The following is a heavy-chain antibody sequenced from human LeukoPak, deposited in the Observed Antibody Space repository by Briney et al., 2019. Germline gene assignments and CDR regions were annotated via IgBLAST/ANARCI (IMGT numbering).Heavy chain of an antibody. CDR1: GYSISSGYY. J-gene: IGHJ4*02. Sequence: SETLSLTCAVSGYSISSGYYWGWIRQPPGKGLEWIGSIYHSGSTYYSPSLKSRVTISVDTSKNQFSLKLSSVTAADTAVYYCARVPASRYYYDSSGYYYYFDYWGQGTLVTVSS. CDR2: IYHSGST. V-gene: IGHV4-38-2*01. CDR3: ARVPASRYYYDSSGYYYYFDY. D-gene: IGHD3-22*01.